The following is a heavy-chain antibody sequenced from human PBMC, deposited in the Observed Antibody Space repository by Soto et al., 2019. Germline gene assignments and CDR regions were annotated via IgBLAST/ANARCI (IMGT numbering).Heavy chain of an antibody. V-gene: IGHV3-48*02. CDR3: ARDGYCISTTCYFLPDV. CDR1: GFSISRFG. CDR2: ISSSSSTI. Sequence: GGSLRLSCAASGFSISRFGMNWVRQAPGKGLEWVSYISSSSSTIYYADSVKGRFTISRDNAKNSLYLQMNSLRDEDTAVYYCARDGYCISTTCYFLPDVWGQGTSVTVSS. D-gene: IGHD2-2*03. J-gene: IGHJ6*02.